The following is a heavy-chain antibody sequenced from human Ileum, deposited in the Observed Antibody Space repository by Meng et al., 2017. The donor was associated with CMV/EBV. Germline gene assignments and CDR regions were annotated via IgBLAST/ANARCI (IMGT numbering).Heavy chain of an antibody. CDR2: IAYSGGT. D-gene: IGHD2-15*01. J-gene: IGHJ4*02. CDR3: VRDANGGLVAEY. Sequence: QLHLQDSVPGLVRPSETLSLTCTVSGDSFSSSSHYWGWIRQTPGRGLEWIGSIAYSGGTHYNPPLKSRVTVSIDTSKNQFSLRLTSVTAADTALYYCVRDANGGLVAEYWGQGTLVTVSS. CDR1: GDSFSSSSHY. V-gene: IGHV4-39*07.